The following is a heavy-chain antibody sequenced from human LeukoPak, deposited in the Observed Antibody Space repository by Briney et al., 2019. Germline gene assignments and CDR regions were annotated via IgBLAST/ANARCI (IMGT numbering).Heavy chain of an antibody. D-gene: IGHD5-12*01. CDR2: IYYSGST. CDR1: GGSISSSSYY. J-gene: IGHJ4*02. Sequence: SETLSLTCTVSGGSISSSSYYWGWIRQPPGKGLEWIGSIYYSGSTYYNPSLKSRVTISLDTSKNQFSLKLSSVTAADTAIYYCARKDPGYSGYSDFDYWGQGTLVTVSS. CDR3: ARKDPGYSGYSDFDY. V-gene: IGHV4-39*07.